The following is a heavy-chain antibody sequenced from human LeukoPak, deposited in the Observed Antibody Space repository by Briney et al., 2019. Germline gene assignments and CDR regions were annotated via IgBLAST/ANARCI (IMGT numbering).Heavy chain of an antibody. CDR2: ISWNSGSI. CDR1: GFTFDDYA. J-gene: IGHJ3*02. V-gene: IGHV3-9*03. CDR3: AKDIVGQQTDAFDI. D-gene: IGHD1-26*01. Sequence: GGSLRLSCAASGFTFDDYAMHWVRQAPGKGLEWVSGISWNSGSIGYADSVKGRFTISRDNAKNSLYLQMNSLRAEDMALYYCAKDIVGQQTDAFDIWGQGTMVTVSS.